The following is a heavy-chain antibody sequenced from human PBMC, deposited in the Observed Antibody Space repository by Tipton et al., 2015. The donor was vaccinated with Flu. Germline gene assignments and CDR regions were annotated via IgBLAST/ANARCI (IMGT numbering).Heavy chain of an antibody. V-gene: IGHV3-48*04. D-gene: IGHD3-3*02. Sequence: SLRLSCAASGFTFSSYSMNWVRQAPGKGLEWVSYISSSSSTIYYADSVKGRFTISRDNAKNSLYLQMNSLRAEDTAVYYCARAASIAKNYFDYWGQGTLVTVSS. J-gene: IGHJ4*02. CDR2: ISSSSSTI. CDR3: ARAASIAKNYFDY. CDR1: GFTFSSYS.